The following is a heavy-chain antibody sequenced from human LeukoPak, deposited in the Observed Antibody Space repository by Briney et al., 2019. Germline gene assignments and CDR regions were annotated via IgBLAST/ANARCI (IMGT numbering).Heavy chain of an antibody. CDR3: ARDREAAAGIKWFDP. D-gene: IGHD6-13*01. CDR1: GGIFSSYA. J-gene: IGHJ5*02. Sequence: SVKVSCKASGGIFSSYAISWVRQAPGQGLEWMGGIIPIFGTANYAQKFQGRVTITADKSTSTAYMELSSLRSEDTAVYYCARDREAAAGIKWFDPWGQGTLVTVSS. V-gene: IGHV1-69*06. CDR2: IIPIFGTA.